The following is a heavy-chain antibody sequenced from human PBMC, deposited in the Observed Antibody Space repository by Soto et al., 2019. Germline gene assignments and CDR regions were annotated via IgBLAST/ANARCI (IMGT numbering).Heavy chain of an antibody. V-gene: IGHV1-69*13. Sequence: ASVKVSCKASGGTFSSYAISWVRQAPGQGLEWMGGIIPIFGTANYAQKFQGRVTITADESTSTAYMELSSLRSEDTAVYYCARVIAANTNWFDPWGQGTLVTVSS. CDR1: GGTFSSYA. CDR2: IIPIFGTA. J-gene: IGHJ5*02. D-gene: IGHD6-13*01. CDR3: ARVIAANTNWFDP.